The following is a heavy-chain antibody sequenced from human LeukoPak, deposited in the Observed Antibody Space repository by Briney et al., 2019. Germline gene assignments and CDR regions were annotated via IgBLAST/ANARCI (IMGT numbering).Heavy chain of an antibody. V-gene: IGHV3-21*01. CDR1: GFTFSSYS. J-gene: IGHJ2*01. D-gene: IGHD4-23*01. CDR3: ASTLMGGNSVWYFDL. Sequence: GGSLRLSCAASGFTFSSYSMNWVRQAPGKGLEWVSSISSSSSYIYYADSVKGRFTFSRDNAKNSLYLQMNSLRAEDTAVYYCASTLMGGNSVWYFDLWGRGTLVTVSS. CDR2: ISSSSSYI.